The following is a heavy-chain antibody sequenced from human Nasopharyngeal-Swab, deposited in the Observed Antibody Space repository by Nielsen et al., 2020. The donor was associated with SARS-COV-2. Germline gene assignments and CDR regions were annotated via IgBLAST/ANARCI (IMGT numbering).Heavy chain of an antibody. CDR2: INHSGST. D-gene: IGHD2-15*01. V-gene: IGHV4-4*02. J-gene: IGHJ6*03. Sequence: SETLSLTCAVSGGSISSSNWWSWVRQPPGKGLEWIGEINHSGSTNYNPSLKSRVTISVDTSKNQFSLKLSSVTAADTAVYYCARGPLPRYCSGGSCYSRYYYYMDVWGKGTTVTVSS. CDR3: ARGPLPRYCSGGSCYSRYYYYMDV. CDR1: GGSISSSNW.